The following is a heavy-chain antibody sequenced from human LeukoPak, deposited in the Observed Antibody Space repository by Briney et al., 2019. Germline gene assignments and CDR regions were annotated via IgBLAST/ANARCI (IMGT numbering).Heavy chain of an antibody. CDR3: ARGVRYSSGYFDY. CDR1: GFSFRIYA. Sequence: GGSLRLSCAASGFSFRIYAMSWVRQTPGKGLEWVSAISGSGESTYYADSVKGRFTISRDDSKNMLYLQMNSLRAEDTAVYYCARGVRYSSGYFDYWGQGTLVTVSS. D-gene: IGHD6-19*01. J-gene: IGHJ4*02. V-gene: IGHV3-23*01. CDR2: ISGSGEST.